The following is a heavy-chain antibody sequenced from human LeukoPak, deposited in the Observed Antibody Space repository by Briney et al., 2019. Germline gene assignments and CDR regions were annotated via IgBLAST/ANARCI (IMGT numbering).Heavy chain of an antibody. CDR1: GGSISSGDYY. CDR3: ARTSLGGAWFDP. J-gene: IGHJ5*02. V-gene: IGHV4-30-4*08. CDR2: IYYNGST. Sequence: SETLSLTCTVSGGSISSGDYYWSWIRQPPGKGLEWIVYIYYNGSTYYNPSLKSRVTISVDTSKNQFSLKLSSVTAADTAVYYCARTSLGGAWFDPWGQGTLVTVSS. D-gene: IGHD3-10*01.